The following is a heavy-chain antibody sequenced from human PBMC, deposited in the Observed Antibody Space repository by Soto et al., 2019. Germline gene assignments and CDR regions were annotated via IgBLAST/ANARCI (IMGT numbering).Heavy chain of an antibody. Sequence: TLSLTFTVSGCSTSSDNYWSWILQPPGKGLEWIGHIYYSGNTDYNPSLKSRLAISVDTSKSQFSLKLTSVTAADTAVYYCAREKAVASTGWLDPWGQGTLVTVSS. CDR3: AREKAVASTGWLDP. D-gene: IGHD6-19*01. J-gene: IGHJ5*02. CDR2: IYYSGNT. V-gene: IGHV4-30-4*01. CDR1: GCSTSSDNY.